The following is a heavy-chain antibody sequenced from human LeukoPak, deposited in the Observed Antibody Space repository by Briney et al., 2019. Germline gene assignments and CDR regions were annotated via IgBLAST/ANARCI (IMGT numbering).Heavy chain of an antibody. Sequence: SETLSLTCAAYGGSFSGYYWSWIRQPPGKGLEWIGEINHSGSTHYNPSLKSRVTISVDTSKNQFSLKLSSVTAADTAVYYCARGVPDYGDYDYWGQGTLVTVSS. CDR3: ARGVPDYGDYDY. D-gene: IGHD4-17*01. CDR2: INHSGST. V-gene: IGHV4-34*01. J-gene: IGHJ4*02. CDR1: GGSFSGYY.